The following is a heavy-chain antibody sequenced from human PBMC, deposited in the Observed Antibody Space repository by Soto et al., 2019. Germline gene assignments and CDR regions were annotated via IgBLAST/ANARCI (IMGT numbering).Heavy chain of an antibody. Sequence: ASETLSLTCAVSGYSISSGYYWGWIRQPPGKGLEWIGSIYHSGSTYYNPSLKSRVTISVDTSKNQFSLKLSSVTAADTAVYYCARWDYYYGMDVWGQGTTVTVSS. J-gene: IGHJ6*02. CDR3: ARWDYYYGMDV. CDR1: GYSISSGYY. CDR2: IYHSGST. V-gene: IGHV4-38-2*01.